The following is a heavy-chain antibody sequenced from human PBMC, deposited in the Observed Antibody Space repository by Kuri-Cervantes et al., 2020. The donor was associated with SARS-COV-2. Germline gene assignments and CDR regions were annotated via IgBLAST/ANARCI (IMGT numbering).Heavy chain of an antibody. Sequence: SETLSLTCTVSGGSISSYYWSWIRQPPGKGLEWIGSIYHSGSTYYNPSLKSRVTISVDTSKNQFPLKLSSVTAADTAVYYCARHMAGTFDYWGQGTLVTVSS. CDR2: IYHSGST. J-gene: IGHJ4*02. CDR3: ARHMAGTFDY. D-gene: IGHD3-10*01. CDR1: GGSISSYY. V-gene: IGHV4-59*08.